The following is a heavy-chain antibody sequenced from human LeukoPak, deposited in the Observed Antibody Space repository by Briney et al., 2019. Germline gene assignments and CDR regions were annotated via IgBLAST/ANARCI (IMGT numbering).Heavy chain of an antibody. D-gene: IGHD3-10*01. CDR2: IQHDGRNK. V-gene: IGHV3-30*02. J-gene: IGHJ4*02. CDR1: GFTFSVYG. Sequence: GGSLRLSCAASGFTFSVYGMYWVRQAPGKGLEWVAYIQHDGRNKYYADSVKGRFTISRDKSNDTLYLQRNSLRAEDTAVYYCAKPRPGNYPQPNDYWGQGTLVTVSS. CDR3: AKPRPGNYPQPNDY.